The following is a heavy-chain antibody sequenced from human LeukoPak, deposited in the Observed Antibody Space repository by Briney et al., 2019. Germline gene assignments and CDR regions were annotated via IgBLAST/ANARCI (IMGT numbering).Heavy chain of an antibody. CDR2: ISDSGST. V-gene: IGHV4-59*11. J-gene: IGHJ3*02. CDR1: GGSLSTHH. CDR3: ARAKYYYDSSGYIPNDAFDI. D-gene: IGHD3-22*01. Sequence: SETLSLTCVVSGGSLSTHHWSWIRQSPGRGLEWIGYISDSGSTNYNPSLKSRVTISVDTSKNQFSLKLSSVTAADTAVYYCARAKYYYDSSGYIPNDAFDIWGQGTMVTVSS.